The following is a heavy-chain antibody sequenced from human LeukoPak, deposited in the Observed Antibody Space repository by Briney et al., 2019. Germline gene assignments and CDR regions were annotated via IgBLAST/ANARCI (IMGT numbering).Heavy chain of an antibody. CDR3: ARVGDMEAFDI. J-gene: IGHJ3*02. Sequence: GGSLRLSCAASGFSFSSYGIHWVRQAPGKGLEWVAVISYDGSNKYYADSVKGRFTISRDNSKNTVYLQMNSLRGEDTAVYYCARVGDMEAFDIWGQGTRVTVSS. CDR1: GFSFSSYG. D-gene: IGHD3-16*01. CDR2: ISYDGSNK. V-gene: IGHV3-30*03.